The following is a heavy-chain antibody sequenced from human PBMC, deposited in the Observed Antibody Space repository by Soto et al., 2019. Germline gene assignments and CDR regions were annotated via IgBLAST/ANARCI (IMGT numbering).Heavy chain of an antibody. Sequence: QVQLVQSGAEVKKPGSSVTVSWKASGGTFSSYTISWVRQAPGQGLEWMGGIIPIFGTANYAQKFQGRVTITADESTSTAYVELSSLRSEDTAVYYCSRGNHRWLQLWYFDLWGRGTLVTVSS. V-gene: IGHV1-69*12. CDR3: SRGNHRWLQLWYFDL. J-gene: IGHJ2*01. D-gene: IGHD5-12*01. CDR2: IIPIFGTA. CDR1: GGTFSSYT.